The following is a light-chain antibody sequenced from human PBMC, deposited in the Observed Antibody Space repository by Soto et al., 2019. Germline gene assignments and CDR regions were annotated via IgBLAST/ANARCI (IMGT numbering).Light chain of an antibody. CDR2: DVS. J-gene: IGLJ1*01. V-gene: IGLV2-11*01. CDR3: CSYAGSYV. Sequence: QSVLTHPRSVSGSPGQSVTISCTGTSSDVGGYNYVSWYQQHPGKAPKLMIYDVSKRPSGVADRFSGSKSGNTVSLTISGLQAEDEADYYCCSYAGSYVFGTGTKLTGL. CDR1: SSDVGGYNY.